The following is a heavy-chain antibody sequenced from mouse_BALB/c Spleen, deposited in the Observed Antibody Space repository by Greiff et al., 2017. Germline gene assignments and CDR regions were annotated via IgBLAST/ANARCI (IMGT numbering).Heavy chain of an antibody. CDR1: GYTFTSYV. CDR3: ARNEGAMITTGYAMDY. J-gene: IGHJ4*01. V-gene: IGHV1-14*01. Sequence: VQLQQSGPELVKPGASVKMSCKASGYTFTSYVMHWVKQKPGQGLEWIGYINPYNDGTKYNEKFKGKATLTSDKSSSTAYMELSSLTSEDSAVYYCARNEGAMITTGYAMDYWGQGTSVTVSS. D-gene: IGHD2-4*01. CDR2: INPYNDGT.